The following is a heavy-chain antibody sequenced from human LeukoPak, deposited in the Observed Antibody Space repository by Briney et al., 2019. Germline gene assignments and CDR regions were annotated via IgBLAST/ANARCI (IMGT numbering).Heavy chain of an antibody. CDR2: IDHSGST. CDR3: ASMTTVTSGCFDY. CDR1: GGSISSSNW. J-gene: IGHJ4*02. Sequence: PSETLSLTCAVSGGSISSSNWWNWVRQPPGKGLEWIGEIDHSGSTNYNPSLKSRVTISVDKSNNQFSLKLSSVTAADTAVYYCASMTTVTSGCFDYWGQGTLVTVSS. D-gene: IGHD4-17*01. V-gene: IGHV4-4*02.